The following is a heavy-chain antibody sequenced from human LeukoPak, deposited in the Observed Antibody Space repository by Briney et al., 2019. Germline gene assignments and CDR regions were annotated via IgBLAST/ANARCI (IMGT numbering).Heavy chain of an antibody. J-gene: IGHJ3*02. CDR3: ARYSSGWLDAFDI. V-gene: IGHV1-69*13. CDR1: GGTFSSYA. D-gene: IGHD6-19*01. Sequence: SVTVSCKVSGGTFSSYAISWVRQAPGQGLEWMGGIIPIFGTANYAQKFQGRVTITADESTSTAYMELSSLRSEDTAVYYCARYSSGWLDAFDIWGQGTMVTVSS. CDR2: IIPIFGTA.